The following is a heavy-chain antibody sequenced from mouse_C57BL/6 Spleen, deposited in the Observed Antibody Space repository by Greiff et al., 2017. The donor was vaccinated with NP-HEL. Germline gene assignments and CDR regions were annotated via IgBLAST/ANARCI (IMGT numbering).Heavy chain of an antibody. V-gene: IGHV1-15*01. J-gene: IGHJ2*01. CDR1: GYTFTDYE. CDR3: TRWEDYGPYYFDY. D-gene: IGHD1-2*01. Sequence: QVQLQQSGAELVRPGASVTLSCKASGYTFTDYEMHWVKQTPVHGLEWIGAIDPETGGTAYNQKFKGKAILTADNSSSTAYMELRSLTSEDSAVYYCTRWEDYGPYYFDYWGQGTTLTVSS. CDR2: IDPETGGT.